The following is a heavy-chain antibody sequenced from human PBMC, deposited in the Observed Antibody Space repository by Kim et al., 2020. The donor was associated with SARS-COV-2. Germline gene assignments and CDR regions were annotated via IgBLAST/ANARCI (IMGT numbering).Heavy chain of an antibody. CDR2: MSLGGNN. J-gene: IGHJ4*02. Sequence: SETLSLTCAVYGVSLRGNYWTWVRQPPGKGLEWIGEMSLGGNNNYNLSPKSRVTISLDTSQNQFSLEVRSVTAADTAVYYCAKIQDNYRFYFDYWGQGRLVTV. D-gene: IGHD2-15*01. V-gene: IGHV4-34*01. CDR1: GVSLRGNY. CDR3: AKIQDNYRFYFDY.